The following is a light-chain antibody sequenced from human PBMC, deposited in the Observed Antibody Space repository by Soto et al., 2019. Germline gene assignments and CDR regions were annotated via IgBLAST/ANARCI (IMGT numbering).Light chain of an antibody. CDR1: QDVTRY. Sequence: DIQMTQSPSSLSASVGDRVTVTCRASQDVTRYLNWYQQKPGKAPELLIYAASTLQSGVPSRFSGSGSGTDFTLTISSLQPEDFAVYSCLQYHNLWAFGQGTKLEI. V-gene: IGKV1-39*01. J-gene: IGKJ2*01. CDR3: LQYHNLWA. CDR2: AAS.